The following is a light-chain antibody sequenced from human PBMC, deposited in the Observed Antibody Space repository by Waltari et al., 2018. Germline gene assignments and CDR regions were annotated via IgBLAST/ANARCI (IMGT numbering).Light chain of an antibody. CDR2: WAS. V-gene: IGKV4-1*01. Sequence: DIVMTQSPDFLAVSLGERATINCKSSQSLFSTSNSKTYISWYQQKPGQPPKLLMYWASTRGSGVPDRFSGSGSWTDFTLTISSLQAEDGAVYYCHHYYIPPLTFGQGTRLEIK. CDR1: QSLFSTSNSKTY. CDR3: HHYYIPPLT. J-gene: IGKJ5*01.